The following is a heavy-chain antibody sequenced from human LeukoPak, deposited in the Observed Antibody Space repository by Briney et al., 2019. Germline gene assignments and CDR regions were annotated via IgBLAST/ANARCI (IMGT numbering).Heavy chain of an antibody. J-gene: IGHJ5*02. CDR1: GGSFSGYY. V-gene: IGHV4-34*01. CDR2: INHSGST. CDR3: AIATEGWFDP. Sequence: PSETLSLTCAVYGGSFSGYYWSWIRQPPGKGLEWIGEINHSGSTNYNPSLKSRVTISVDTSKNQFSLKLSSVTAADTAVYYRAIATEGWFDPWGQGTLVTVSS. D-gene: IGHD4-11*01.